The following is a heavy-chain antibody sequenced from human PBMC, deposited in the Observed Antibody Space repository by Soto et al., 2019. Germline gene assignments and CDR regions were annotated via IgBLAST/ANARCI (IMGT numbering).Heavy chain of an antibody. CDR3: AKDQSPQLKSNRGGSAAASDY. J-gene: IGHJ4*02. CDR2: ISGSGGST. V-gene: IGHV3-23*01. Sequence: EVQLLESGGGLVQPGGSLRLSCAASGFTFSSYAMSWVRQAPGKGLEWVSAISGSGGSTYYADSVKGRFTISRDNSKNTLYLQMNSLRAEDTAVYYCAKDQSPQLKSNRGGSAAASDYWGQGTLVTVSS. D-gene: IGHD2-2*01. CDR1: GFTFSSYA.